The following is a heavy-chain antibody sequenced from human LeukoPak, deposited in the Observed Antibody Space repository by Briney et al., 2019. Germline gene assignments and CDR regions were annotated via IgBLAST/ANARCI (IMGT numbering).Heavy chain of an antibody. V-gene: IGHV1-69*02. Sequence: SVKVPCKAFRGTFSSYTISWVRQAPGQGLEWMGRIIPILGIANYAQKFQGRVTITADKSTSTAYTELSSLRSEDTAVYYCARGRPSPYDAFDIWGQGTMVTVSP. J-gene: IGHJ3*02. CDR1: RGTFSSYT. CDR2: IIPILGIA. CDR3: ARGRPSPYDAFDI.